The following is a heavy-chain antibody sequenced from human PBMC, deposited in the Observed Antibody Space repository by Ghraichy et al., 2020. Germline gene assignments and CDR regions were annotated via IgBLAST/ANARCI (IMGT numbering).Heavy chain of an antibody. CDR1: GFTFSSYA. J-gene: IGHJ6*02. Sequence: GGSLRLSCAASGFTFSSYAMSWVRQAPGKGLEWVSAISGSGGSTYYADSVKGRFTISRDNSKNTLYLQMNSLRAEDTAVYYCAKGVSGQQLVLSYYYYYGMDVWGQGTTVTVSS. CDR2: ISGSGGST. CDR3: AKGVSGQQLVLSYYYYYGMDV. V-gene: IGHV3-23*01. D-gene: IGHD6-13*01.